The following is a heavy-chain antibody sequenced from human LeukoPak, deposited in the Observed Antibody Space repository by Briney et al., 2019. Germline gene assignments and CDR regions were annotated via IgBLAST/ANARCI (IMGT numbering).Heavy chain of an antibody. Sequence: QAGGSLRLSCAASGLTFDDYAMHWVRQAPGKGLEWVSGISWNSGTIGYADSVKGRFTISRDNAKNSLYLQMNSLRAEDMALYYCAKGNSGSYSQDWFDPWGQGTLVTVSS. CDR3: AKGNSGSYSQDWFDP. D-gene: IGHD1-26*01. CDR2: ISWNSGTI. J-gene: IGHJ5*02. CDR1: GLTFDDYA. V-gene: IGHV3-9*03.